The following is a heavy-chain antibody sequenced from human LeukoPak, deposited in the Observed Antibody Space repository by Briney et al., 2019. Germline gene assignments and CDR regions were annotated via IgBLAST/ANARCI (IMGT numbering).Heavy chain of an antibody. CDR3: AKGPDKSYYFYYMDV. V-gene: IGHV3-48*01. CDR1: GSTFSSHT. CDR2: ISSTSSVI. Sequence: GGSLRLSCTASGSTFSSHTMNWVRQAPGKGLEWISYISSTSSVIYYADSVKGRFTISRDNSENTLYLQVNSLRAEDTALYYCAKGPDKSYYFYYMDVWGKGTTVTVSS. J-gene: IGHJ6*03. D-gene: IGHD3-9*01.